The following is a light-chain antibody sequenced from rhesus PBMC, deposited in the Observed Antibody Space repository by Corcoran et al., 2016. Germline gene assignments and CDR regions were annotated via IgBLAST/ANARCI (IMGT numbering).Light chain of an antibody. CDR3: PRYSNTPLT. V-gene: IGKV1-22*01. CDR1: QSISSW. CDR2: KAP. J-gene: IGKJ4*01. Sequence: DIQMTQSPSSLSASVGDTVTITCRASQSISSWLAWHQQKPGKAPKLRIYKAPSLQSGGPSRFSGSGSGTGFTLTISSLQSEDFAAYCCPRYSNTPLTFGGGTKVEL.